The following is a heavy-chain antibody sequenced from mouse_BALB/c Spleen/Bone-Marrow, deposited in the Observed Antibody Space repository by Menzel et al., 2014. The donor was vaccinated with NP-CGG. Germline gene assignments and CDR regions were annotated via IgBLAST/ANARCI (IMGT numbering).Heavy chain of an antibody. D-gene: IGHD2-10*02. Sequence: VQLQQSGTELVKPGASVKLSCKASGYTFTSYWMHWVKQRPGQGLEWIGEINPNSGRKNYNEKFKSKATLTVDRSSSTAYMQLSSLTSEDSALYYCARKKYGNYDYFDYWGQGTTITVSS. CDR3: ARKKYGNYDYFDY. CDR1: GYTFTSYW. J-gene: IGHJ2*01. CDR2: INPNSGRK. V-gene: IGHV1S81*02.